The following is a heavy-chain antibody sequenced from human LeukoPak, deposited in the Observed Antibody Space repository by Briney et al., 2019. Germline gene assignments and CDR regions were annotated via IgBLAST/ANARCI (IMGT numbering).Heavy chain of an antibody. D-gene: IGHD2-21*01. J-gene: IGHJ4*02. CDR2: IYSGGST. Sequence: GGSLRLSCAASGFTVSSNYMSWVRQAPGKGLEWVSVIYSGGSTYYADSVKGRFTISRDNSKNTLYLQMNSLRAEDTAVYCCARGALLYYFDYWGQGTLVTVSS. CDR1: GFTVSSNY. CDR3: ARGALLYYFDY. V-gene: IGHV3-53*01.